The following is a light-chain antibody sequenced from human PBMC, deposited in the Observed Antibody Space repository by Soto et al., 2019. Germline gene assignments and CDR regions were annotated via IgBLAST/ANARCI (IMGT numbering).Light chain of an antibody. Sequence: QSALTQPRSVSGSPGQSVTLYCTGTSSDVGGYHYVSWYQHHPGKAPKIIIFDVNKRPSGVPARFSGSKSGNTASLTISGLQTEDEADYYCCSYAGSYTLVFGGGTKLTVL. CDR2: DVN. CDR1: SSDVGGYHY. CDR3: CSYAGSYTLV. V-gene: IGLV2-11*01. J-gene: IGLJ2*01.